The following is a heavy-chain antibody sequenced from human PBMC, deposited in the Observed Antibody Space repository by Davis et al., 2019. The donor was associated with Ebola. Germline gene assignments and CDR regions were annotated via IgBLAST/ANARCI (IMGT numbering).Heavy chain of an antibody. CDR3: ARLHNWNALDN. CDR1: GFSFRSHA. V-gene: IGHV3-7*03. Sequence: GGSLRLSCSASGFSFRSHAMHWVRQAPGKGLEWVATVNQDGSQTYYVPSVKGRFTMSRDDAKNSLYLQMNNLRVDDTAVYYCARLHNWNALDNWGQGTLVTVSS. CDR2: VNQDGSQT. D-gene: IGHD1-20*01. J-gene: IGHJ4*02.